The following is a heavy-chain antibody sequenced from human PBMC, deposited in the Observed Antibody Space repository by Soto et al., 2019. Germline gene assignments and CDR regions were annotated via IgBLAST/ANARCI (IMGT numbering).Heavy chain of an antibody. CDR1: GFAFGSIA. D-gene: IGHD3-22*01. J-gene: IGHJ4*02. CDR3: AREKGLRLDY. CDR2: TSYDGSNI. Sequence: PGGSLRLSCAASGFAFGSIAMHWVRQAPGKGLEWVAMTSYDGSNIYYGDSMKGRFTISRDNPKNTLFLQMNDLGVEDSAVYYCAREKGLRLDYWGRGTLVTSPQ. V-gene: IGHV3-30-3*01.